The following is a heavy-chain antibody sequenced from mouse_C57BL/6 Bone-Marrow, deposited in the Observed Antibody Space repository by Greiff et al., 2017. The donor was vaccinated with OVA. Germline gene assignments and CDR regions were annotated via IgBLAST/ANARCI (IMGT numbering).Heavy chain of an antibody. CDR3: TRRASLGWGDY. V-gene: IGHV1-15*01. CDR1: GYTFTDYE. J-gene: IGHJ4*01. CDR2: IDPEPGGT. D-gene: IGHD6-1*01. Sequence: VKLQESGAELVRPGSSVTLSCKASGYTFTDYEMHWVKQTPVHGLEWIGAIDPEPGGTAYNQKFKGKAILTADKSSSTAYMELRSLTSEDSAVYYCTRRASLGWGDYWGQGTSVTVSS.